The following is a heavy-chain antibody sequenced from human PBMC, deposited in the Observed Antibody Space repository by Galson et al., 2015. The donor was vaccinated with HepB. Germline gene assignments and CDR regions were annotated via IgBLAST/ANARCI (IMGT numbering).Heavy chain of an antibody. J-gene: IGHJ6*02. CDR3: ARYSCIYGMDV. V-gene: IGHV3-53*01. Sequence: SLRLSCAASGFTVSSNYMSWVRQAPGKGLEWVSVIYSGGSTYYADSVKGRFTISRDNSKNTLYLQMNSLRAEDTAVYYCARYSCIYGMDVWGQGTTVTVSS. D-gene: IGHD5-18*01. CDR1: GFTVSSNY. CDR2: IYSGGST.